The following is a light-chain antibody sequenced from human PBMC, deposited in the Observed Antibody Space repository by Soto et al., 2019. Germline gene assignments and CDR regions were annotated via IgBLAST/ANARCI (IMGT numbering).Light chain of an antibody. CDR3: QHYTPYPLT. CDR1: QSLNSE. Sequence: DIQMTQYPSTLSASVGDRVTITCRASQSLNSELAWYQLKPGKAPILLIYQASNLKGGVPSTFTGTGSGTDFTLTIRSLQPDDSGTYYCQHYTPYPLTFGGGTKVEIK. V-gene: IGKV1-5*03. CDR2: QAS. J-gene: IGKJ4*01.